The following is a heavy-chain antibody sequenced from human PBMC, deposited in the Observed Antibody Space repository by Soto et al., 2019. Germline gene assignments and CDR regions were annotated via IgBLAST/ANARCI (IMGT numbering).Heavy chain of an antibody. CDR2: IGPYNSDT. D-gene: IGHD6-13*01. CDR1: GGTFINYA. CDR3: ARDSQHVWFDP. Sequence: ASVKVSCKASGGTFINYAISWVRQAPGQGLEWMGWIGPYNSDTNYAQKLQGRVTMTTDTSTSTAYMELRSLRSDDTAVYYCARDSQHVWFDPWGQGTPVTVSS. V-gene: IGHV1-18*01. J-gene: IGHJ5*02.